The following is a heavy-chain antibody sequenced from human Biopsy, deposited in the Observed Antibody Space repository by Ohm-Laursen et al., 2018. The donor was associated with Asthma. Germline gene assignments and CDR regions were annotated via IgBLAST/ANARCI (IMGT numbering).Heavy chain of an antibody. CDR3: ARGPEYVRSSGALDY. Sequence: SSVKVSCKASGGTFSRYAISWVRQAPGQGLEWMGRIIPIFGPTNYAQKFQGRVTISADDSTGTAYMELSSLSSEDTALYYCARGPEYVRSSGALDYWGQGTLVTVSS. CDR2: IIPIFGPT. V-gene: IGHV1-69*15. CDR1: GGTFSRYA. D-gene: IGHD2-2*01. J-gene: IGHJ4*02.